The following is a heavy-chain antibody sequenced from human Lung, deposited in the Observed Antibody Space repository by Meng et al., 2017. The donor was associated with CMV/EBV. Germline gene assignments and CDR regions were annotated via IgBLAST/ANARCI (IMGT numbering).Heavy chain of an antibody. CDR3: ARVSRGIMWNLFKDF. CDR2: IKPKTGDT. Sequence: ASVXVSXKGSGYTFSDYHIHWVRQAPGQGLEWMGWIKPKTGDTKYGPKFQGRVTMTRDTAITTAYMKVSRLTPDDTAVYFCARVSRGIMWNLFKDFWGQETLVTVSS. J-gene: IGHJ4*02. CDR1: GYTFSDYH. V-gene: IGHV1-2*02. D-gene: IGHD1-7*01.